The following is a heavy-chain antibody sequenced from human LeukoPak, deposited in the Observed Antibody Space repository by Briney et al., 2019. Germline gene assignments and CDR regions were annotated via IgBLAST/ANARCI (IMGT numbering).Heavy chain of an antibody. V-gene: IGHV1-18*01. D-gene: IGHD2-2*01. Sequence: ASVKVSCKASGYTFTSYGISWVRQAPGQGLEWMGWISAYNGNTNYAQKVQGRVNMTTDASSTIAYMELRSLRSDDTAIYYCASTTIAGSGTGAFDIWGQGTMVTVSA. CDR2: ISAYNGNT. CDR3: ASTTIAGSGTGAFDI. CDR1: GYTFTSYG. J-gene: IGHJ3*02.